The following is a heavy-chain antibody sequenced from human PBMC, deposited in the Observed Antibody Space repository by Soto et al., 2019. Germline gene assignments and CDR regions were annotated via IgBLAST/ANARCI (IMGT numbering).Heavy chain of an antibody. D-gene: IGHD3-9*01. CDR1: GYTFTSYD. J-gene: IGHJ6*03. CDR2: MNPNSGNT. V-gene: IGHV1-8*01. CDR3: ARGLRYFDWLGLYYMDV. Sequence: QVQLVQSGAEVKKPGASVKVSCKASGYTFTSYDINWVRQATGQGLEWMGWMNPNSGNTGYAQKFQGRVTMTRNTSISTAYMELSSLRSEDTAVYYCARGLRYFDWLGLYYMDVWGKGTTVTVSS.